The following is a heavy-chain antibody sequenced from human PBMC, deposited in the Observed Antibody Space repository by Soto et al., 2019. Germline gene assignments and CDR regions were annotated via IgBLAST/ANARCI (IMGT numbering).Heavy chain of an antibody. J-gene: IGHJ4*02. V-gene: IGHV3-30-3*01. CDR3: ATDPVAVTGSFIDS. CDR2: ISYDGRET. CDR1: GFTFSAYA. Sequence: LRLSCAASGFTFSAYAFHWVRQAPGKGLEWLSVISYDGRETHYADSVEGRFIISRDSSKKTAYLQMNSLRGDDTAVYFCATDPVAVTGSFIDSWGQGTLVTVSS. D-gene: IGHD2-21*02.